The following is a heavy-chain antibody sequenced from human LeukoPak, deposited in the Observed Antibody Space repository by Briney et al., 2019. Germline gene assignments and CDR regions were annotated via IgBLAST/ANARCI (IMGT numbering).Heavy chain of an antibody. CDR2: IYTSGST. CDR1: GGAISSGRYY. V-gene: IGHV4-61*02. Sequence: SQTLALTCTVSGGAISSGRYYWSWIRQPASKGLEWIERIYTSGSTNYNPSLKSRVTISVDTSKNQLSLKLSSVTAADTAVYYCARDSHTIFGVVTPFDYWGQGTLVTVSS. CDR3: ARDSHTIFGVVTPFDY. J-gene: IGHJ4*02. D-gene: IGHD3-3*01.